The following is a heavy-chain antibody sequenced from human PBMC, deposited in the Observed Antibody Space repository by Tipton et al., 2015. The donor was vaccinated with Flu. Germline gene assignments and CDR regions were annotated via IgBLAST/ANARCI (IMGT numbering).Heavy chain of an antibody. CDR2: IYRSGST. CDR3: ARVVAVAGAQYWYFDL. J-gene: IGHJ2*01. CDR1: GGSISSGSYY. V-gene: IGHV4-61*02. Sequence: LSLTCTVSGGSISSGSYYWSWIRQPAGKGPEWIGRIYRSGSTNYNPSLKSRATISVDASKNQFSLKLTSVTAADTAVYYCARVVAVAGAQYWYFDLWGRGTLVTVSS. D-gene: IGHD6-19*01.